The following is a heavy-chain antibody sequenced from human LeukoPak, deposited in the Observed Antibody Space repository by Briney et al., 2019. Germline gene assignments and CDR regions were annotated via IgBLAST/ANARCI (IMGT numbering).Heavy chain of an antibody. CDR3: ARDGGYDFWSGRYSFDY. CDR1: GYTFTGYY. Sequence: GASVKVSCKASGYTFTGYYIHWVRQAPGQGLEWMGWINPNSGGTNYAQKFQGRVTMTRDTSISTAYMELSRLRSDDTAVYYCARDGGYDFWSGRYSFDYWGQGTLVTVSS. J-gene: IGHJ4*02. CDR2: INPNSGGT. D-gene: IGHD3-3*01. V-gene: IGHV1-2*02.